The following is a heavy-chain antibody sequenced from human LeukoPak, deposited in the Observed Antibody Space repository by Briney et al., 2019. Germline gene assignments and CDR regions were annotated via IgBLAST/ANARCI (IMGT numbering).Heavy chain of an antibody. V-gene: IGHV3-48*03. CDR1: GFTFSSYE. D-gene: IGHD3-16*01. Sequence: GGSLRLSCTASGFTFSSYEMNWVRQAPGKGLEWVSYISSSGSTRYYADSVKGRFTISRDDSEDSLYLQMNSLRPEDTGMYYCAKGGYDPDYYFDYWGQGTLVTVSS. CDR3: AKGGYDPDYYFDY. J-gene: IGHJ4*02. CDR2: ISSSGSTR.